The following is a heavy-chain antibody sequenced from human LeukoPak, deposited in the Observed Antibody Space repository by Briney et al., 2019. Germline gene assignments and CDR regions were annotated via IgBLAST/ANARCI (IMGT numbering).Heavy chain of an antibody. Sequence: PSETLSLTCTVSGGSISSSSYYWGWIRQPPGKGLEWMGSIYYSGSTYYNPSLKSRVTISVDTSKNQFSLKLSSVTAADTAVYYCTIAAAGVWEFDYWGQGTLVTVSS. CDR2: IYYSGST. J-gene: IGHJ4*02. D-gene: IGHD6-13*01. CDR3: TIAAAGVWEFDY. V-gene: IGHV4-39*01. CDR1: GGSISSSSYY.